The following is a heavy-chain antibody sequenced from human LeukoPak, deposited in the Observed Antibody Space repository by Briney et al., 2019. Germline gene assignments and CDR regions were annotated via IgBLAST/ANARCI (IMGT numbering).Heavy chain of an antibody. CDR1: GFTLSSSA. V-gene: IGHV3-23*01. J-gene: IGHJ2*01. Sequence: GGSLRLSCAASGFTLSSSALSWVRQAPGKGPEWVSSISGGVSTYYADSVKGRFTISRDSSKNTLYLQMDSLRADDTAIYYCTKIGSHGYFDLWGRGTLVTVSS. CDR2: ISGGVST. CDR3: TKIGSHGYFDL.